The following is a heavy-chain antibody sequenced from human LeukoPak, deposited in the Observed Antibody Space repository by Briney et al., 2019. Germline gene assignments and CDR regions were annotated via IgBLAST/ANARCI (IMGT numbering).Heavy chain of an antibody. D-gene: IGHD2-8*01. V-gene: IGHV4-30-4*08. J-gene: IGHJ4*02. Sequence: PSETLSLTCTVSGGSISSGDYYWSWIRQPPGKGLEWIGYIYYSGSTYYNPSPKSRVTISVDTSKNQFSLKLSSVTAADTAVYYCARLKRAPKGAWSQRDYWGQGTLVTVSS. CDR2: IYYSGST. CDR1: GGSISSGDYY. CDR3: ARLKRAPKGAWSQRDY.